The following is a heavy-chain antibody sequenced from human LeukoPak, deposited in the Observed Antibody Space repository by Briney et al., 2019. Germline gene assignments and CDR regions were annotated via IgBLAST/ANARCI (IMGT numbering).Heavy chain of an antibody. CDR1: GFTFSSNW. V-gene: IGHV3-74*01. J-gene: IGHJ4*02. D-gene: IGHD2-15*01. Sequence: GGSLRLSCAASGFTFSSNWMHWVRQAPGKGLVWVSRINSDGSRTSYADSMRGRFTISRDNAKNTLYLQMNSLRAEDTAVYYCGRGFSGGLDYWGQGNLVTVSS. CDR3: GRGFSGGLDY. CDR2: INSDGSRT.